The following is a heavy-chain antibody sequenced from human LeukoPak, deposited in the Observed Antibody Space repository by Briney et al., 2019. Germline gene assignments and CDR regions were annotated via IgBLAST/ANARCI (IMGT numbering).Heavy chain of an antibody. Sequence: SETLSLTCTLAGGSTRTYHCRCIRQPPGKGTAWLAYIYYSGSTEYSPSLKERANICVDTSMNQFSLSLSSVTAADTAIFYCARAVISFRGTIAKGFACWGQGTLVTVSS. CDR1: GGSTRTYH. D-gene: IGHD3-16*02. J-gene: IGHJ4*02. CDR2: IYYSGST. CDR3: ARAVISFRGTIAKGFAC. V-gene: IGHV4-59*01.